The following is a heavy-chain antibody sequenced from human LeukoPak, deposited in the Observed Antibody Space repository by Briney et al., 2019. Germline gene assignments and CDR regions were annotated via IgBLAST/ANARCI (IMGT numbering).Heavy chain of an antibody. CDR2: IYYSGST. CDR3: ARNRRFALYYYYGMDV. V-gene: IGHV4-31*03. J-gene: IGHJ6*04. D-gene: IGHD1-14*01. Sequence: SQTLSLTCTVSGGSISSGGYYWSWIRQHPGKGLEWIGYIYYSGSTYYNPSLKSRVTISVVTSKNQFSLKLSSVTAADTAVYYCARNRRFALYYYYGMDVWGKGTTVTVSS. CDR1: GGSISSGGYY.